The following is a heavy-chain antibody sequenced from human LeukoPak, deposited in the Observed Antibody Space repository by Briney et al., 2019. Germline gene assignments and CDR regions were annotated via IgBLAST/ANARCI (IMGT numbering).Heavy chain of an antibody. D-gene: IGHD3-22*01. J-gene: IGHJ4*02. CDR3: ARGPYYYDSGYYFDY. CDR1: GSTFSSYA. V-gene: IGHV1-69*04. CDR2: IIPILGIA. Sequence: ASVKVSCKASGSTFSSYAISWVRQAPGQGLEWMGRIIPILGIANYAQKFQGRVTITADKSTSTAYMELSSLRSEDTAVYYCARGPYYYDSGYYFDYWGQGTLATVSS.